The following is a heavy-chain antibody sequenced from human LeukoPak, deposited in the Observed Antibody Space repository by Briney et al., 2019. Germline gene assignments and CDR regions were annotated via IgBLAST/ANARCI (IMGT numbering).Heavy chain of an antibody. V-gene: IGHV4-4*09. CDR3: ARHVRVGDARWFDP. J-gene: IGHJ5*02. D-gene: IGHD2-8*02. CDR2: IYTSGST. Sequence: NPSETLSLTCTVPGGSISSYYWSWIRQPPGKGLEWIGYIYTSGSTNYNPSLKSRVTISVDTSKNQFSLKLSSVTAADTAVYYCARHVRVGDARWFDPWGQGTLVTVSS. CDR1: GGSISSYY.